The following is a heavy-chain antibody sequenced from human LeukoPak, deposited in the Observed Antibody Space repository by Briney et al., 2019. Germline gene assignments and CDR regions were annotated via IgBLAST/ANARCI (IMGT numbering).Heavy chain of an antibody. CDR1: GYTFTSYD. D-gene: IGHD3-3*01. CDR2: MNPNSGNT. V-gene: IGHV1-8*01. Sequence: GASVKVSCKASGYTFTSYDINWVRQATGQGLEWMGWMNPNSGNTGYAQKFQGRVTMTRNTSISTAYMELSSLRSEDTAVYYCARGLRFLEYQNRNYYFDYWGQGTLVTVSS. CDR3: ARGLRFLEYQNRNYYFDY. J-gene: IGHJ4*02.